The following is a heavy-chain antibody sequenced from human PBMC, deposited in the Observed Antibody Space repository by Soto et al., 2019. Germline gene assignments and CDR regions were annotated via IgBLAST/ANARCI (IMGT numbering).Heavy chain of an antibody. CDR2: IFHTGTA. J-gene: IGHJ4*02. CDR3: ARDQAGVEAGLPFDI. Sequence: QVQLQESGPGLVRPSGTLSLTCIVSGDSIKTSHWWSWVRQSPGRGLEWIGDIFHTGTANYNPSLRNRVAISLDTSKNQYSLNLKSVTAADTAVYFGARDQAGVEAGLPFDIWGQGTLVTVSS. V-gene: IGHV4-4*02. D-gene: IGHD3-3*01. CDR1: GDSIKTSHW.